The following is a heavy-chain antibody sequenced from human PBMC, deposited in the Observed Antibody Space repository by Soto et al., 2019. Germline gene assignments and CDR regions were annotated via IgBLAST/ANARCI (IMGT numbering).Heavy chain of an antibody. D-gene: IGHD4-17*01. V-gene: IGHV3-53*01. Sequence: GGSLRLSCAAAGFTVSSNYMSWVRQAPGKGLEWVSIVYSRGTTYYADSVKGRFTISRDNSKNTLYLQMSSLRAEDTALYYCTKASSDYLHLDVWGQGTTVTVSS. J-gene: IGHJ6*02. CDR1: GFTVSSNY. CDR2: VYSRGTT. CDR3: TKASSDYLHLDV.